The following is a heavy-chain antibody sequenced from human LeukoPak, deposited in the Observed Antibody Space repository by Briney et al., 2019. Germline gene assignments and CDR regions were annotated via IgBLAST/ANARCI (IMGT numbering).Heavy chain of an antibody. J-gene: IGHJ4*02. CDR2: ISTSSSTI. Sequence: PGGSLRLSCAPSGFTFGTYSMNWVRQAPGKGLEWVSYISTSSSTIYYADSVKGRFTISRDNAKNSLYLQMNSLRDEDTAVYYCARGGCSGGICSVYFDYWGQGSLVTVSS. CDR1: GFTFGTYS. CDR3: ARGGCSGGICSVYFDY. D-gene: IGHD2-15*01. V-gene: IGHV3-48*02.